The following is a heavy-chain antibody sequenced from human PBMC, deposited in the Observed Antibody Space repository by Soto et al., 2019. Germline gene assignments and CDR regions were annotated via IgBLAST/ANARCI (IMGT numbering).Heavy chain of an antibody. CDR3: AMVGGDYCYFEY. CDR1: GGSISSYY. Sequence: SASRSITCTVSGGSISSYYWSWIRQPPGKGLEWIGYVYYILITNYNPSLKSRVTITGDTSKNLFSLEQSSVTAADRAVYYCAMVGGDYCYFEYWGQGTLVIVSS. J-gene: IGHJ4*02. CDR2: VYYILIT. D-gene: IGHD4-17*01. V-gene: IGHV4-59*01.